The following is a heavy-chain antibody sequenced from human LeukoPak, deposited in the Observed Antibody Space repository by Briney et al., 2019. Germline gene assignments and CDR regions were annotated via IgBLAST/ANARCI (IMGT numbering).Heavy chain of an antibody. CDR2: IYYSGST. CDR3: AREGRFAAAAVDY. D-gene: IGHD6-13*01. J-gene: IGHJ4*02. CDR1: GGSFSGYY. Sequence: SETLSLTCAVYGGSFSGYYWSWIRQPPGKGLEWIGYIYYSGSTNYNPSLKSRVTISVDTSKNQFSLKLSSVTAADTAVYYCAREGRFAAAAVDYWGQGTLVTVSS. V-gene: IGHV4-59*01.